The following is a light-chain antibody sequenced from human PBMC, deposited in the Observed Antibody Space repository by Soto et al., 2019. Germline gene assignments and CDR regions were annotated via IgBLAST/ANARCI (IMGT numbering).Light chain of an antibody. CDR1: TLPKQY. V-gene: IGLV3-25*03. CDR2: KDT. J-gene: IGLJ3*02. CDR3: QSADSSRTHWV. Sequence: SYELTQSPSVSVSPGQTARITCSGDTLPKQYAYWYQQKPGQAPVLVIYKDTERPSGIPERFSGSSSGTTVTLTISGVQAEDEADYYCQSADSSRTHWVFGGGTKLTVL.